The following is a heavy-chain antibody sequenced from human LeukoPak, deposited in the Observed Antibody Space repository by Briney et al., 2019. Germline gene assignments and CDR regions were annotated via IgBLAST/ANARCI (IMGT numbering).Heavy chain of an antibody. J-gene: IGHJ6*02. CDR2: IFGSGGAI. CDR1: GFTFSNYG. D-gene: IGHD2-15*01. CDR3: AREAAGPRWGGNYYGMDV. V-gene: IGHV3-48*03. Sequence: GGSLRLSCAASGFTFSNYGMHWVRQAPGKGLEWVSHIFGSGGAIYYADSVKGRFTISRDNAKNSLYLQVNSLRAEDTAVYYCAREAAGPRWGGNYYGMDVWGQGTTVTVSS.